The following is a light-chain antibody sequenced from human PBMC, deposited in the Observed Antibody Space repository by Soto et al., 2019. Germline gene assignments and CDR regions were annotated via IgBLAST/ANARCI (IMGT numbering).Light chain of an antibody. J-gene: IGLJ1*01. CDR2: DVS. V-gene: IGLV2-18*02. Sequence: QSALTQPPSVSGSPGQSVTISCTGTSSDVGSYNRVSWYQQLPGTAPKVMIYDVSNRPSGVPDRFSGSKSGNTASLTISGLQAEDESDYYCSSYTSSSTYVFGTGTKVTVL. CDR1: SSDVGSYNR. CDR3: SSYTSSSTYV.